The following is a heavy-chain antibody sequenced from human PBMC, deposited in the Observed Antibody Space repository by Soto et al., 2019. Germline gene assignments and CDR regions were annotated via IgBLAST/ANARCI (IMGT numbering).Heavy chain of an antibody. CDR1: GFTFSSYD. Sequence: EVQLAESGGGMVQPGGSLRLSCVASGFTFSSYDMYWVRQAPGKGLEYVSSISSNGGTTYYGNSVKGRFTISRDNSKNTLYLQMRSLRAEDMAVYYCVRRVSGNHDYWGQGTLVTVSS. V-gene: IGHV3-64*01. CDR2: ISSNGGTT. D-gene: IGHD3-10*01. CDR3: VRRVSGNHDY. J-gene: IGHJ4*02.